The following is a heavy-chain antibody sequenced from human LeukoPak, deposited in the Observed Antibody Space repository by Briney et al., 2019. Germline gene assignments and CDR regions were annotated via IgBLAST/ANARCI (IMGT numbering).Heavy chain of an antibody. D-gene: IGHD6-13*01. CDR3: AKAPAGPEYSSTWKFGYNWFDP. J-gene: IGHJ5*02. CDR1: GFTFSSYS. CDR2: IGGSGGRT. V-gene: IGHV3-23*01. Sequence: SGGSLRLSCAASGFTFSSYSMSWVRQAPGKGLEWVSAIGGSGGRTYYADSVKGRFTISRDNSKNTLYLQMNSLRVEDTAIYYCAKAPAGPEYSSTWKFGYNWFDPWGQGTLVTVSS.